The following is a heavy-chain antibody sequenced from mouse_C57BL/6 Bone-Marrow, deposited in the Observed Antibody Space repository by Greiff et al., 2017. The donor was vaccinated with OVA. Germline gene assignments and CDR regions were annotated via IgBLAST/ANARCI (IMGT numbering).Heavy chain of an antibody. Sequence: QVQLQQPGAELVKPGASVKLSCKASGYTFTSYWMHWVKQRPGQGLEWIGMIHPNSGSTNYNEKFKSKATLTVDKSSSTAYMQLSSLTSEDSAVYYCAKGIYYGNYEWFAYWGHGTLVTVSA. D-gene: IGHD2-1*01. V-gene: IGHV1-64*01. CDR1: GYTFTSYW. CDR2: IHPNSGST. CDR3: AKGIYYGNYEWFAY. J-gene: IGHJ3*01.